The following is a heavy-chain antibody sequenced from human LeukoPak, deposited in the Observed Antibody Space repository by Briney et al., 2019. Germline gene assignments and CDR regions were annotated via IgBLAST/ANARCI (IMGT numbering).Heavy chain of an antibody. CDR3: AREYPELDY. CDR1: GFTFSGYE. J-gene: IGHJ4*02. CDR2: ISSSGSTM. Sequence: GGSLRLSCAASGFTFSGYEMNWVRQAPGRGLEWVSYISSSGSTMYFADSVKGRFTISRDNAKNSLYLQMNSLKAEDTAVYYCAREYPELDYWGQGTLVTVSS. V-gene: IGHV3-48*03. D-gene: IGHD1-14*01.